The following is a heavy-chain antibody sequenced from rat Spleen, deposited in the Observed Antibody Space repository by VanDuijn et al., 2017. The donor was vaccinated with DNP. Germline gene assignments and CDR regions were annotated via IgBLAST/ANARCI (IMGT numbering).Heavy chain of an antibody. CDR1: GYSITSSYR. CDR2: INSADST. D-gene: IGHD1-12*02. V-gene: IGHV3-3*01. Sequence: EVQLQESGPGLVKPSQSLSLTCSVTGYSITSSYRWNWIRKFPGNKLEWMGYINSADSTNYNPSLRSRISITRDTSKNQFFLQLNSVTTEDTATYYCASYYYDGYYAMDAWGQGTSVTVSS. J-gene: IGHJ4*01. CDR3: ASYYYDGYYAMDA.